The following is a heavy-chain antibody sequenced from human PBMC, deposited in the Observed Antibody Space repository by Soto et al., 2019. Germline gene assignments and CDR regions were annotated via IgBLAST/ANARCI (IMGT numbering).Heavy chain of an antibody. J-gene: IGHJ5*02. CDR1: GYTFTGYY. V-gene: IGHV1-2*02. Sequence: ASLKVSCKASGYTFTGYYMHWVRQAPGQGLEWMGWINPNSGGTNYAQKFQGRVTMTRDTSISTAYMELSRLRSDDAAVYYCARVDGYNPILNWFDPWGQGTLVTVSS. CDR2: INPNSGGT. CDR3: ARVDGYNPILNWFDP. D-gene: IGHD5-12*01.